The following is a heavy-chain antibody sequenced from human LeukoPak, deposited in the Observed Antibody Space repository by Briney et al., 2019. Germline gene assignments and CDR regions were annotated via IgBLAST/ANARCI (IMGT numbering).Heavy chain of an antibody. J-gene: IGHJ5*01. CDR1: GGSISGYY. CDR3: ARQIRPDS. CDR2: VFYSGHT. V-gene: IGHV4-59*08. Sequence: SETLTLTCTVSGGSISGYYWSWIRQPPGKGLEWIGYVFYSGHTNYYPSLKSRVTISVDTSKNQFSLRLSSVTAADTAVYYCARQIRPDSWGQRNVVTVSA.